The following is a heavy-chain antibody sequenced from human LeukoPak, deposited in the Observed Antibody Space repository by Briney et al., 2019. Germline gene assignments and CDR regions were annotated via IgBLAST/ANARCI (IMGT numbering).Heavy chain of an antibody. D-gene: IGHD1-26*01. Sequence: PSETLSLTCTVSGGSISSSSYYWGWIRQPPGTGLEWIGSIYCSGSTYYNPSLKSRVTISVDTSKNQFSLKLSSVTAADTAVYYCARPRWELRSYYFDYWGQGTLVTVSS. V-gene: IGHV4-39*01. J-gene: IGHJ4*02. CDR3: ARPRWELRSYYFDY. CDR2: IYCSGST. CDR1: GGSISSSSYY.